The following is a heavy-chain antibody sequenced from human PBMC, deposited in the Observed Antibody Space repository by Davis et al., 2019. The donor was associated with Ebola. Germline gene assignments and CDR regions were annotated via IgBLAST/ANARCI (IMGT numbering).Heavy chain of an antibody. D-gene: IGHD5-18*01. CDR3: AKEKRVDTAMVGWFDP. Sequence: PGGSLRLSCAASGFTFSSYAMSWVRQAPGKGLEWVSAISGSGGSTYYADSVKGRFTISRDNSKNTLYLQMNSLRAEDTAVYYCAKEKRVDTAMVGWFDPWGQGTLVTVSS. CDR1: GFTFSSYA. V-gene: IGHV3-23*01. J-gene: IGHJ5*02. CDR2: ISGSGGST.